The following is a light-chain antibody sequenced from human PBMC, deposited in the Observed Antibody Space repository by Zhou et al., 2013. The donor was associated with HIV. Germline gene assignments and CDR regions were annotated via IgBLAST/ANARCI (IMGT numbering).Light chain of an antibody. CDR3: QQYNNWQYT. Sequence: EVVMTQSPATLSVSPGERVTLSCRASQSVSSNLAWYQQKPGQAPRLLIYRASTRATGIPARFSGSGSGTEFTLTISNMLSEDFAVYYCQQYNNWQYTFGQGTKLE. J-gene: IGKJ2*01. CDR2: RAS. V-gene: IGKV3-15*01. CDR1: QSVSSN.